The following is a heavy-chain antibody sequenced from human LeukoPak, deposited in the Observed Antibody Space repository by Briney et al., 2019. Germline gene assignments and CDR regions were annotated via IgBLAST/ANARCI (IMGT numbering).Heavy chain of an antibody. CDR1: GGSISSYY. CDR3: ARDYCSGGSCFEFDY. D-gene: IGHD2-15*01. J-gene: IGHJ4*02. V-gene: IGHV4-59*12. CDR2: IYHSGST. Sequence: PSETLSLTCTVSGGSISSYYWSWIRQPPGKGLEWIGEIYHSGSTNYNPSLKSRVTISVDKSKNQFSLKLSSVTAADTAVYYCARDYCSGGSCFEFDYWGQGTLVTVSS.